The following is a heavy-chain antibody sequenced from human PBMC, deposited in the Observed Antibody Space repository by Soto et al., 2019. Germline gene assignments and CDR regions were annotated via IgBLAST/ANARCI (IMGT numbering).Heavy chain of an antibody. J-gene: IGHJ6*02. CDR3: AKDLHWYGMDV. D-gene: IGHD1-1*01. CDR2: TSPASDNT. Sequence: VQLLESGGGLVQPGGSLRLSCVASGFNFRGYYMAWVRQAPGKGPEWVSGTSPASDNTQSVDSVKGRFTISRGNSKNTLFLQMDSLRAEDTAVYYCAKDLHWYGMDVWGQGTTGTGSS. V-gene: IGHV3-23*01. CDR1: GFNFRGYY.